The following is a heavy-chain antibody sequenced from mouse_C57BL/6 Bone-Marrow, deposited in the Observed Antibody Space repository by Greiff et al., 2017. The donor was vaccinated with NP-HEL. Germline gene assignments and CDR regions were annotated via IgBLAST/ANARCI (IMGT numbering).Heavy chain of an antibody. Sequence: QVQLQQSGAELAKPGASVKLSCKASGYTFTSYWMHWVKQRPGQGLVWIGYINPSSGYTKYNQKFKDKATLTADKSSSTAYMHMSSLTYEDSAVYYCAREGYGYAFAYGGGGTLVPVSA. D-gene: IGHD2-2*01. CDR3: AREGYGYAFAY. CDR2: INPSSGYT. CDR1: GYTFTSYW. V-gene: IGHV1-7*01. J-gene: IGHJ3*01.